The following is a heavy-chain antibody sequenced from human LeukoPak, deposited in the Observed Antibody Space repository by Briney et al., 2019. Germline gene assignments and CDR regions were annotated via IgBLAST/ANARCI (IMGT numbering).Heavy chain of an antibody. Sequence: ASVKVSCKASGYTFTSYAMHWVRQAPGQRLEWMGWINAGNGNTKYSQKFQGRVTITRDTSASTAYMELSSLRSEDTAVYYCARSIAAAASFDYWGQGTLVTVSS. CDR1: GYTFTSYA. J-gene: IGHJ4*02. D-gene: IGHD6-13*01. CDR2: INAGNGNT. V-gene: IGHV1-3*01. CDR3: ARSIAAAASFDY.